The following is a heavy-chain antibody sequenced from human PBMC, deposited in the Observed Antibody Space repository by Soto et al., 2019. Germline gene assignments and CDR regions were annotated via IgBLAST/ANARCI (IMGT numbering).Heavy chain of an antibody. CDR2: INTGNGDT. Sequence: QVQLVQSGAEVQKPGASVKLSCKASGYTFTRYSMHWVRQAPGQSLEWLGWINTGNGDTRYPQKFQGRVTVTRDTSASTVYMELSSLNSEDTAVYYCARDRVGNDYWGQGTQVTVSS. V-gene: IGHV1-3*04. J-gene: IGHJ4*02. CDR1: GYTFTRYS. CDR3: ARDRVGNDY.